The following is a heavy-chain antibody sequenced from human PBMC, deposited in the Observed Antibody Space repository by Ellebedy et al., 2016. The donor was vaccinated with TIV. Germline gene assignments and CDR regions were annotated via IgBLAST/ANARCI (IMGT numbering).Heavy chain of an antibody. J-gene: IGHJ4*02. CDR2: ISSSGTTI. CDR1: GFTFNNHV. Sequence: GESLKISCAATGFTFNNHVMNWVRQAPGMGLEWISYISSSGTTIYYADSVKGRFSISRDNAKNSVYLQMNSLRAEDTAVYFCARDGTVITRGFDSWGQGTLVTVSP. D-gene: IGHD4-23*01. CDR3: ARDGTVITRGFDS. V-gene: IGHV3-48*04.